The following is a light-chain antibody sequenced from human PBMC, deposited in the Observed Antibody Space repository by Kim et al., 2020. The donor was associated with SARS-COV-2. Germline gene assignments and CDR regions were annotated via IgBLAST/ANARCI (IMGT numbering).Light chain of an antibody. CDR2: GAS. J-gene: IGKJ2*01. V-gene: IGKV1-9*01. CDR1: QAISTY. CDR3: QQLNGFPYT. Sequence: IQLTQSPSSLSASVGDRVTITCRASQAISTYLAWYQQQPGKAPKLLIYGASTLQSGVPSRFSGSGSGTDFTLTISSLQPEDFATYSCQQLNGFPYTFGQGTKLDI.